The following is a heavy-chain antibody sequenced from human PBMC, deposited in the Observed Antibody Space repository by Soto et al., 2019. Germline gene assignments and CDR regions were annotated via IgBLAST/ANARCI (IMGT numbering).Heavy chain of an antibody. CDR1: GFTFSSYW. D-gene: IGHD3-3*01. J-gene: IGHJ4*02. V-gene: IGHV3-7*01. CDR2: IKQDGSEK. CDR3: ERGHRDFWSGYYTFDY. Sequence: GGSLRLSCAASGFTFSSYWMSWVRQAPGKGLEWVANIKQDGSEKYYVDSVKGRFTISRDNAKNSLYLQMNSLRAEDTAVYYCERGHRDFWSGYYTFDYWGQGTLVTVSS.